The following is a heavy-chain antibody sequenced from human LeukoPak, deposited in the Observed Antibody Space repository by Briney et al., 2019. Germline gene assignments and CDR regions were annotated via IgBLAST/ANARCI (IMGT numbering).Heavy chain of an antibody. CDR2: ISSSSSTI. D-gene: IGHD3-22*01. J-gene: IGHJ4*02. Sequence: GGSLRLSCAASGFTFSSYSMNWVRQAPGKGLEWVSYISSSSSTIYYADCVKGRFNISRDNAKNSLYLQMNSLRAEDTAVYYCARGAVVYYDSSGYYYGGSFDYWGQGTLVTVSS. V-gene: IGHV3-48*01. CDR3: ARGAVVYYDSSGYYYGGSFDY. CDR1: GFTFSSYS.